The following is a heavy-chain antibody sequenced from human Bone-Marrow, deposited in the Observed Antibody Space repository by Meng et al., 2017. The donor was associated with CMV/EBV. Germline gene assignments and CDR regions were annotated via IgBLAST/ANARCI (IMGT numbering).Heavy chain of an antibody. J-gene: IGHJ4*02. D-gene: IGHD1-26*01. CDR2: ISSSSSYI. V-gene: IGHV3-21*01. Sequence: GESLKISCAASGFTFSSYSMNWVRQAPGKGLEWVSSISSSSSYIYYADSVKGRFTISRDNAKNSLYLQMNSLRAEDTAVYYCARDGPQSGSERGDYFDYWGQGTLVTVSS. CDR1: GFTFSSYS. CDR3: ARDGPQSGSERGDYFDY.